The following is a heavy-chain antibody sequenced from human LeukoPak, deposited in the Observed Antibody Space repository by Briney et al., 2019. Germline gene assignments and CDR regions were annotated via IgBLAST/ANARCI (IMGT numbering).Heavy chain of an antibody. CDR2: IYSGGGT. CDR1: GFTVSSNY. V-gene: IGHV3-66*01. Sequence: GGSLRLSCAASGFTVSSNYMGWVRQAPGKGLEWVSVIYSGGGTYYADSVKGRFTISRDNSKNTLYLQMNSLRAEDTAVYYCARDEYDILTGYPGDYWGQGTLVTVSS. D-gene: IGHD3-9*01. J-gene: IGHJ4*02. CDR3: ARDEYDILTGYPGDY.